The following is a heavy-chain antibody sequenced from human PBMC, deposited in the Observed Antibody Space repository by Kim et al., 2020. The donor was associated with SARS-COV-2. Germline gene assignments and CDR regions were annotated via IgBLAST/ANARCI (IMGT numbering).Heavy chain of an antibody. J-gene: IGHJ6*03. Sequence: NHNPSPKGRVTIHEDTSKNQFSLKQSSVTAADTAVYYCARVVRYYWYMDVWGKGTTVTVSS. V-gene: IGHV4-34*01. CDR3: ARVVRYYWYMDV. D-gene: IGHD2-8*01.